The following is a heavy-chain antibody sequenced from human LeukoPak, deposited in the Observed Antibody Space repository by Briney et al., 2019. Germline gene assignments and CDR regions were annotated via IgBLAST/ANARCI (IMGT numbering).Heavy chain of an antibody. CDR2: INHSGST. J-gene: IGHJ4*02. CDR3: ARGLVGYSYGYYFDY. CDR1: GGSFSGDY. Sequence: PSETLSLTCAVYGGSFSGDYWSWIRQPPGKGLEWIGEINHSGSTNYNPSLKSRVTISVDTSKNQFSLKLSSVTAADTAVYYCARGLVGYSYGYYFDYWGQGTLVTVSS. V-gene: IGHV4-34*01. D-gene: IGHD5-18*01.